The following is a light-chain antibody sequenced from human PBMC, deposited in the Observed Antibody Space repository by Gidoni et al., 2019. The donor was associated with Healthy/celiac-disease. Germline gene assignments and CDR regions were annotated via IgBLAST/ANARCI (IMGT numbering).Light chain of an antibody. J-gene: IGKJ5*01. CDR3: QQFNNYPLT. CDR2: DAS. CDR1: QGISSA. V-gene: IGKV1D-13*01. Sequence: AIQLTQSPSSLSASVGDSVTITCRASQGISSALAWYQQKPGKAPKLLIYDASSLESGVPSRFSGSGSGTDFTLTISSLQPEDFATYYCQQFNNYPLTFXQXTRLXIK.